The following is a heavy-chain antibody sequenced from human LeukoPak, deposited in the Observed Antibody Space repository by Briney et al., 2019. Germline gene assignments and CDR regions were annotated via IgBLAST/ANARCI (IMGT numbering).Heavy chain of an antibody. CDR3: ARDVGPGRAYWFDP. D-gene: IGHD3-10*01. CDR2: TCYRSKWYN. Sequence: SQTLSLTCVISGDSVSSNSAAWNWIRQSPSRGLEWLGRTCYRSKWYNDYAVSVISRITINPDTSKNQFSLQLNSVTPEDSAVYYCARDVGPGRAYWFDPWGQGTLVTVSS. V-gene: IGHV6-1*01. CDR1: GDSVSSNSAA. J-gene: IGHJ5*02.